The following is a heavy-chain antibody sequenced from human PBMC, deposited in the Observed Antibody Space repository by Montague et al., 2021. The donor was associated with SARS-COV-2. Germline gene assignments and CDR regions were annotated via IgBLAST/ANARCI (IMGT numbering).Heavy chain of an antibody. Sequence: SLRLSCAASGFTFSSYAMHWVRQAPGKGLEWVAVISYDGSNKYYADSVKGRFTISRDNSKNTLYLQMDSLRAEDTAVYYCARGSGWMGNAFDIWGQGTMVTVSS. V-gene: IGHV3-30-3*01. D-gene: IGHD6-19*01. CDR3: ARGSGWMGNAFDI. J-gene: IGHJ3*02. CDR1: GFTFSSYA. CDR2: ISYDGSNK.